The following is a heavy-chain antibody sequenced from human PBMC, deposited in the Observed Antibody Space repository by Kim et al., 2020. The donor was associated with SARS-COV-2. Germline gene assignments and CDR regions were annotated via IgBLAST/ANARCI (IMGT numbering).Heavy chain of an antibody. CDR2: IYHSGST. CDR3: ARVVGTIFAGRYLDY. J-gene: IGHJ4*02. Sequence: SETLSLTCAVSGGSISSGGYSWSWIRQPPGKGLEWIGYIYHSGSTYYNPSLKSRVTISVDRSKNQFSLKLSSVTAADTAVYYCARVVGTIFAGRYLDYWGQGTLVTVSS. D-gene: IGHD3-3*01. CDR1: GGSISSGGYS. V-gene: IGHV4-30-2*01.